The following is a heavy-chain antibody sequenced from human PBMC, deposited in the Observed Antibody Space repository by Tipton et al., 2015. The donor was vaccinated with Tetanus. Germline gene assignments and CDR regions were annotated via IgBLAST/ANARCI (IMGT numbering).Heavy chain of an antibody. Sequence: QVQLVQSGAEVKKPGASVKVSCKASGYTFTSYGISWVRQAPGQGLEWMGWISAYNGNTNYAQKLQGRVTMTPDTSTSTAYMELRSPRSDDTAVYYCARDSYYYDSSGYYYTDAFDIWGQGTMVTVSS. CDR2: ISAYNGNT. V-gene: IGHV1-18*04. D-gene: IGHD3-22*01. CDR3: ARDSYYYDSSGYYYTDAFDI. J-gene: IGHJ3*02. CDR1: GYTFTSYG.